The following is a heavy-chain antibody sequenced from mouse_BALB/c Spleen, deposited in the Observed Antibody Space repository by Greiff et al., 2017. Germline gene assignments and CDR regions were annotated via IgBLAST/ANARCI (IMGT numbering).Heavy chain of an antibody. CDR1: GFTFSSYY. V-gene: IGHV5-6-2*01. Sequence: EVMLVESGGGLVKLGGSLKLSCAASGFTFSSYYMSWVRQTPEKRLELVAAINSNGGSTYYPDTVKGRFTISRDNAKNTLYLQMSSLKSEDTALYYCAREGSGYNYAMDYWGQGTSVTVSS. D-gene: IGHD3-1*01. CDR2: INSNGGST. CDR3: AREGSGYNYAMDY. J-gene: IGHJ4*01.